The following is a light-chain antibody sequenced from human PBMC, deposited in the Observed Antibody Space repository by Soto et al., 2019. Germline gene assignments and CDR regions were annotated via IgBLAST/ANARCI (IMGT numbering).Light chain of an antibody. Sequence: QSVLTQPPSVSGASGQRVTISCTGSSSNIGAGYDVHWYQQLPGTAPKLLIYGNSNRPSGVPDRFSGSKSGTSASLAITGLQAEDEADHYCQSYDSSLSGYYVFGTGTKLTVL. J-gene: IGLJ1*01. CDR1: SSNIGAGYD. CDR2: GNS. CDR3: QSYDSSLSGYYV. V-gene: IGLV1-40*01.